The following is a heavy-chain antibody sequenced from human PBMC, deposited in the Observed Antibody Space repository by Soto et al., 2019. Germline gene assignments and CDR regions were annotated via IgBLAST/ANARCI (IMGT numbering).Heavy chain of an antibody. Sequence: QVQLVQSGAEVKKPGSSVKVSCKASGGTFSSYAISWVRQAPGQGLEWMGGIIPIFGTANYAQKFQGRVTSTADESTSTADMELSSLRSEDTAVYYGARDWGYGSGSYENRFGPWGQGTLVTVS. CDR3: ARDWGYGSGSYENRFGP. V-gene: IGHV1-69*01. CDR2: IIPIFGTA. D-gene: IGHD3-10*01. CDR1: GGTFSSYA. J-gene: IGHJ5*02.